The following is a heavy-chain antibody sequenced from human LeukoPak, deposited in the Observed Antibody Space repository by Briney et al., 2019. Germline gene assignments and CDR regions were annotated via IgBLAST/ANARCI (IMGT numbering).Heavy chain of an antibody. CDR3: ARGDSSSCYYFDC. CDR1: GYIFTVYY. D-gene: IGHD6-13*01. CDR2: INPNSGAT. Sequence: ASVKVSCKASGYIFTVYYMHWVRQAPGQGLEWMGWINPNSGATTYAQKFHGRVTMTRDTSITTAYMELSRLRSDDTALYYCARGDSSSCYYFDCWGQGTLLTVSS. J-gene: IGHJ4*02. V-gene: IGHV1-2*02.